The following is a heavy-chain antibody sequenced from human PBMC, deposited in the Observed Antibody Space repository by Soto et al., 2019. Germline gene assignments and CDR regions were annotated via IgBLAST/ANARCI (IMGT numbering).Heavy chain of an antibody. CDR2: IYSGGST. Sequence: EVQLVESGGGLVQPGGSLRLSCAASGFTVSSNYMSWVRQAPGKGLEWVSVIYSGGSTYYADSVKGRFTISRHNPKNTLYLQMNSLRAEDTAVYYCAREGCSSTSCYVDYWGQGTLVTVSS. J-gene: IGHJ4*02. CDR1: GFTVSSNY. V-gene: IGHV3-53*04. D-gene: IGHD2-2*01. CDR3: AREGCSSTSCYVDY.